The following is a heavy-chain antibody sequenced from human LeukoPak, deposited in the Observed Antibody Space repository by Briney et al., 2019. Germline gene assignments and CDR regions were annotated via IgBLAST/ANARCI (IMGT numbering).Heavy chain of an antibody. CDR1: GYTFTSYD. CDR3: ARSHSGSYYNDAFDI. D-gene: IGHD3-10*01. CDR2: MNPNSANT. J-gene: IGHJ3*02. Sequence: ASVKVSCKASGYTFTSYDINWVRQATGQGLEWMGWMNPNSANTGYAQKFQGRVTMTRNTSISTAYMELSSLGSEDTAVYYCARSHSGSYYNDAFDIWGQGTMVTVSS. V-gene: IGHV1-8*01.